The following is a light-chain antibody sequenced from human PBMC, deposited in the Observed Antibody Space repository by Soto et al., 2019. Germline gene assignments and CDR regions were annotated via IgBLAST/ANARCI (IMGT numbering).Light chain of an antibody. V-gene: IGKV1-9*01. J-gene: IGKJ5*01. CDR3: QQLHSYPIT. Sequence: DIQVSQSXSTLSASVGDRVTISCREGQGMMTSVAWXQQEXGXAPXXXXYGASTLQSGRPSRFSGSESGAEFTRTISSLQPEDFATYYGQQLHSYPITFGQGTRLEI. CDR2: GAS. CDR1: QGMMTS.